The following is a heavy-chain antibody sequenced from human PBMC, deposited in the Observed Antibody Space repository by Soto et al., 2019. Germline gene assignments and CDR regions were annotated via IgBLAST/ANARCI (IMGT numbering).Heavy chain of an antibody. V-gene: IGHV1-69*06. CDR1: GGTFSSYA. CDR2: IIPIFGTA. D-gene: IGHD3-3*01. Sequence: SVKVCCKASGGTFSSYAISWVRQAPGQGLEWMGGIIPIFGTANYAQKFQGRVTITADKSTSTAYMELSSLRSEDTAVYYCARVWGLRFLERGMDVWGQGTTVTVSS. J-gene: IGHJ6*02. CDR3: ARVWGLRFLERGMDV.